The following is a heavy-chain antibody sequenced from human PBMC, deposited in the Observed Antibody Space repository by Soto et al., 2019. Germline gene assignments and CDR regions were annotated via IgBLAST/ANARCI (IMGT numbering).Heavy chain of an antibody. V-gene: IGHV4-4*07. Sequence: SETLSLTCTVSADSITTYYWSWIRQPAGKGLEWIGRIDASGNTNYNPSLNSRVTMSIDTSKKQFSLKLTSVTAADTAIYYCARYSNNWFQTEGMDVWGQGTTVTVSS. CDR2: IDASGNT. CDR3: ARYSNNWFQTEGMDV. CDR1: ADSITTYY. D-gene: IGHD6-13*01. J-gene: IGHJ6*02.